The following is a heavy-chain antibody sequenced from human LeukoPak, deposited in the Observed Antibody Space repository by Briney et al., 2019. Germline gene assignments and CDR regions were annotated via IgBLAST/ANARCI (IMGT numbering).Heavy chain of an antibody. Sequence: PSQTLSLTCTVSGGSISSGDYYWSWIRQPPGKGLEWIGYIYYSGSTYYNPSLKSRVTISVDTSKNQFSLKLSSVTAADTAVYYCARDHDYGGNSFAFDIWGQGTMVTVSS. V-gene: IGHV4-30-4*08. D-gene: IGHD4-23*01. CDR3: ARDHDYGGNSFAFDI. CDR2: IYYSGST. CDR1: GGSISSGDYY. J-gene: IGHJ3*02.